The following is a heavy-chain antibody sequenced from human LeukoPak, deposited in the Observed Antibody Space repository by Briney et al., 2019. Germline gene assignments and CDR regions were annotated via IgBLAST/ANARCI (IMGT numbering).Heavy chain of an antibody. CDR3: AELGITMIGGV. Sequence: GGSLRLSCAASGFTFSNYSMNWVRQAPGKGLEWASSISSSSNYIYYADSMKGRFTISRDNAKNSLYLQMNSLRAEDTAVYYCAELGITMIGGVWGKGTTVTISS. CDR2: ISSSSNYI. V-gene: IGHV3-21*01. D-gene: IGHD3-10*02. CDR1: GFTFSNYS. J-gene: IGHJ6*04.